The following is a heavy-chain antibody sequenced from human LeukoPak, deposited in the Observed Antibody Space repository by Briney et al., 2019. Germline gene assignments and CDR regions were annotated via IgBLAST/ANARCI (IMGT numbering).Heavy chain of an antibody. CDR2: IIHSGST. V-gene: IGHV4-34*01. Sequence: PSETLSLTCAVYGGSFSGYYWSWIRQPPGKGLEWIGEIIHSGSTNYNPSLKSRVTISVDTSKNQFSLKLSSVTAADTAVYYCARGIMTVTTQQMGAFDIWGQGTMVTVSS. CDR3: ARGIMTVTTQQMGAFDI. J-gene: IGHJ3*02. D-gene: IGHD4-11*01. CDR1: GGSFSGYY.